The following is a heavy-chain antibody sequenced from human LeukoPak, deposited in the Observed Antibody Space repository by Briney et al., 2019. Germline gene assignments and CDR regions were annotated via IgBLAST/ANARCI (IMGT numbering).Heavy chain of an antibody. Sequence: SETLSLTCTVSGGSISSSSYYWGWVRQPPGKGLEWIGSIYYSGSTYYNPSLKSRVTISVDTSKNQFSLKLSSVTAADTAVYYCARGSDLLRYFDWLSFFDYWGQGTLVTVSS. D-gene: IGHD3-9*01. J-gene: IGHJ4*02. CDR2: IYYSGST. CDR3: ARGSDLLRYFDWLSFFDY. CDR1: GGSISSSSYY. V-gene: IGHV4-39*07.